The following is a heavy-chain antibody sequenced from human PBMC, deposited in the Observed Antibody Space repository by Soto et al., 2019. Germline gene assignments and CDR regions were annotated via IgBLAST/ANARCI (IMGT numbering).Heavy chain of an antibody. D-gene: IGHD3-10*01. V-gene: IGHV1-69*02. CDR3: ASSYGSGYLAFDY. Sequence: QVQLVQSGAEVKRPGSSVKVSCKASGDTFNFYSINWVRQAPGLGLEWMGRVNPIVSMSNYAQKYQGRVTGTTDKSTNTGYMELISLRSEDTAIYYFASSYGSGYLAFDYWGQGALVTVSS. J-gene: IGHJ4*02. CDR1: GDTFNFYS. CDR2: VNPIVSMS.